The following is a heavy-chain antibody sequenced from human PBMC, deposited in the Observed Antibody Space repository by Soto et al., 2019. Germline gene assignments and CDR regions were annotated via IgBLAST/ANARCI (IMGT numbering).Heavy chain of an antibody. Sequence: QVQLQQSGPGLVKPSETLSLTYIVSGGSVSSGSHYWSWIRQPPGKGLEGIGYFYYTGSSSYNPPLTTRASISVDTSKDQFSLRLTSVPAADTAVYYCASDTDYYESSGYAPVAFDVWGQGTMVTVSS. J-gene: IGHJ3*01. V-gene: IGHV4-61*01. CDR2: FYYTGSS. CDR1: GGSVSSGSHY. CDR3: ASDTDYYESSGYAPVAFDV. D-gene: IGHD3-22*01.